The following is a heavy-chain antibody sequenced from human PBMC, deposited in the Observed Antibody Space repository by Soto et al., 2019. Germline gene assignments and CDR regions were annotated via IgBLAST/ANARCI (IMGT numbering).Heavy chain of an antibody. CDR3: ERTITGALFDY. CDR2: IYHSGST. V-gene: IGHV4-38-2*01. J-gene: IGHJ4*02. CDR1: GYSIKSHYY. D-gene: IGHD1-20*01. Sequence: SETLSLTCGVSGYSIKSHYYWGWIRQPPGKGLEWIGSIYHSGSTHYNPSLKSRVTISVDTSKNQFSLRLTSVTAADTAVYYCERTITGALFDYWGQGALVTVSS.